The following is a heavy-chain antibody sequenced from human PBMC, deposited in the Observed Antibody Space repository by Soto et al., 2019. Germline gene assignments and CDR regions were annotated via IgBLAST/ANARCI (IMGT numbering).Heavy chain of an antibody. J-gene: IGHJ4*02. CDR1: GGSISSYY. D-gene: IGHD3-22*01. CDR3: ARVRKGYYDSSGYDY. CDR2: IYYSGST. Sequence: SETLSLTCTVSGGSISSYYWSWIRQPPGKGLEWIGYIYYSGSTNYNASIKSRVTISVATSKNQFSLKLSSVTAADTAVYYCARVRKGYYDSSGYDYWGQGTLVTVSS. V-gene: IGHV4-59*01.